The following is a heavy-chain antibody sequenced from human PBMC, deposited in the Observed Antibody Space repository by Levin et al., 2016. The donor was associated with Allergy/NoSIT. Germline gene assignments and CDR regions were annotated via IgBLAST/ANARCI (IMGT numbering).Heavy chain of an antibody. D-gene: IGHD3-22*01. CDR1: GYTFTSYD. V-gene: IGHV1-8*01. CDR3: ARELTIKSRDYYDSSGYYLKYTSGPDY. CDR2: MNPNSGNT. J-gene: IGHJ4*02. Sequence: ASVKVSCKASGYTFTSYDINWVRQATGQGLEWMGWMNPNSGNTGYAQKFQGRVTMTRNTSISTAYMELSSLRSEDTAVYYCARELTIKSRDYYDSSGYYLKYTSGPDYWGQGTLVTVSS.